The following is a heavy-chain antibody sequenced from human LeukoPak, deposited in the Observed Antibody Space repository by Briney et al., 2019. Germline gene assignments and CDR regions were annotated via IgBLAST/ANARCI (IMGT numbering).Heavy chain of an antibody. J-gene: IGHJ4*02. V-gene: IGHV1-69*13. CDR2: IIPVFGTA. Sequence: ASVKVSCKASGGTFSSYAISWVRQAPGQGLEWMGGIIPVFGTANYAQKFQGRVTITADESTSTAYMELSSLRSEDTAVYYCARDSYGEGVVDYWGQGTLVTVSS. CDR3: ARDSYGEGVVDY. D-gene: IGHD5-18*01. CDR1: GGTFSSYA.